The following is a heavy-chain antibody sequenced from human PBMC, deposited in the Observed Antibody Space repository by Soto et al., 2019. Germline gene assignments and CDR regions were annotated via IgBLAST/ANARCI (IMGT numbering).Heavy chain of an antibody. V-gene: IGHV1-69*01. CDR1: GGTFSSNA. D-gene: IGHD5-18*01. CDR3: ATVGRGYSSSCPRFDIEY. CDR2: ILTIFNTA. J-gene: IGHJ4*01. Sequence: QVQLVQSGTVEKKPGSSVKVSCKASGGTFSSNAISWVRQAHGHGLEWMGGILTIFNTANYAQSFQNRVTITAEESTSTSYRELTSLKSEDTAIYYCATVGRGYSSSCPRFDIEYWGRGTLVTVSS.